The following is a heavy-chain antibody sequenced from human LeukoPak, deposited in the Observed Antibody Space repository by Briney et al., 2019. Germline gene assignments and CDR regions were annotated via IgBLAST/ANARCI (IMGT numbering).Heavy chain of an antibody. CDR3: ARDSPIDSGDYYRPLWY. CDR1: GYTFTGYY. CDR2: ISPNSGGT. J-gene: IGHJ4*02. D-gene: IGHD3-22*01. Sequence: VASVKVSCKASGYTFTGYYMQWVRQAPGQGLEWMGWISPNSGGTNYAQKFQGRVTMTRDTSISTAYMELSRLRSDDTAVYYCARDSPIDSGDYYRPLWYWGQGTLVTVSS. V-gene: IGHV1-2*02.